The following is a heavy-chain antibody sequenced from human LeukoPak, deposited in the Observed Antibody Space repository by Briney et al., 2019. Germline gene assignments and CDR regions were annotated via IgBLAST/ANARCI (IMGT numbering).Heavy chain of an antibody. CDR3: ARDRVVVVPAASAQYYYGMDV. Sequence: SETLSLTCTVSGGSISSGGYYWSWIRQHPGKGLEWIGYIYCSGSTYYSPSLKSRVTISVDTSKNQFSLKLSSVTAADTAVYYCARDRVVVVPAASAQYYYGMDVWGQGTTVTVSS. CDR1: GGSISSGGYY. CDR2: IYCSGST. D-gene: IGHD2-2*01. V-gene: IGHV4-31*03. J-gene: IGHJ6*02.